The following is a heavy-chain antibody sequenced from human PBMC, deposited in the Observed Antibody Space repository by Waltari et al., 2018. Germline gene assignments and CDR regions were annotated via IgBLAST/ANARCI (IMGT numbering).Heavy chain of an antibody. CDR3: TRKSQLLWTGQDYYYGMDV. D-gene: IGHD3-22*01. J-gene: IGHJ6*02. Sequence: QVQLEESGGGVVQPGKSLRLSCAASGFTFSSYGMYWVRQAPGKGVGGVAFYSYDGSNKEFADAVKGRFAISRDNSKNTLYLQMNSLRAEDSAVYYCTRKSQLLWTGQDYYYGMDVWGRGTTVTVSS. CDR2: YSYDGSNK. CDR1: GFTFSSYG. V-gene: IGHV3-33*01.